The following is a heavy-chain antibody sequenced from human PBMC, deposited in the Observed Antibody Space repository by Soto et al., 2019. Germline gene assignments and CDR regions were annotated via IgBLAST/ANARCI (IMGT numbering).Heavy chain of an antibody. CDR2: IYYSGNT. Sequence: SETLSLTCTVSGDSISSGDYYWSWIRQPPGKGLEWIGCIYYSGNTYYNPSLKRRFSISVDTSKNQFSLQLSSVTVADTAVYYCARDFMRYSSPPGPLVDWGLGTLVTLFS. D-gene: IGHD6-13*01. V-gene: IGHV4-30-4*01. CDR3: ARDFMRYSSPPGPLVD. CDR1: GDSISSGDYY. J-gene: IGHJ4*02.